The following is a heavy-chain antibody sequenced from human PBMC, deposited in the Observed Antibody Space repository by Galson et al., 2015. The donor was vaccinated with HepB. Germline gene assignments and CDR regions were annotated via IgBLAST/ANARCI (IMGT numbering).Heavy chain of an antibody. CDR3: ARDLTGGCYDV. D-gene: IGHD1-26*01. V-gene: IGHV4-59*01. CDR1: GFTFSAYE. CDR2: IYYSGST. Sequence: LRLSCAASGFTFSAYEMNWVRQAPGKGLEYIGNIYYSGSTNYNPSLEGRVTISIDTSNNQFSLRLNSVTAADTAVYYCARDLTGGCYDVWGQGALVTVSS. J-gene: IGHJ4*02.